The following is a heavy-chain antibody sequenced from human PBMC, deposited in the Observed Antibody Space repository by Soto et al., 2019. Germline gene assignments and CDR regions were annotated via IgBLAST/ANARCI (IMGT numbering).Heavy chain of an antibody. V-gene: IGHV3-21*01. CDR2: ISSSSSYI. CDR3: ASGPAQDY. J-gene: IGHJ4*02. Sequence: PGGSLKLSCASSGFTFSSYSMNWVRQAPGKGLEWVSSISSSSSYIYYADSVKGRFTISRDNAKNSLYLQMNSLRAEDTAVYYCASGPAQDYWGQGTLVTVSS. CDR1: GFTFSSYS.